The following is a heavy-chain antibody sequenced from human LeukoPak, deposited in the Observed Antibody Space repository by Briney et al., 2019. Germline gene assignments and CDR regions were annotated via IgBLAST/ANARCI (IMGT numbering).Heavy chain of an antibody. CDR1: GDSVSGVY. CDR3: ASTYAGRYFDY. Sequence: SETLSLTCTVSGDSVSGVYWSWIRQPPGKGLEWIGYVYYSGDTNYNPSLKSRVTMSLDTSKNQVSPRLSSVTAADTAVYYCASTYAGRYFDYWGQGTLVTVSS. J-gene: IGHJ4*02. V-gene: IGHV4-59*08. CDR2: VYYSGDT. D-gene: IGHD6-13*01.